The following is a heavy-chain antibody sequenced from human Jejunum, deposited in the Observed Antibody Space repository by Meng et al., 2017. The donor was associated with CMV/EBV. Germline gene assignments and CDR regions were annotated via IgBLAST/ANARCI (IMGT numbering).Heavy chain of an antibody. CDR1: VFSFSSDG. J-gene: IGHJ4*02. Sequence: RGGSGGGVVQLWGALRLSFAASVFSFSSDGMHWVRQAPGRGTEWVAFIEYDGSDKYYAASMKGTFTISRDNSKNTMYLQMTSLKAEDTALYSCAKDVDHWGQGTLVTVSS. CDR2: IEYDGSDK. CDR3: AKDVDH. V-gene: IGHV3-30*02.